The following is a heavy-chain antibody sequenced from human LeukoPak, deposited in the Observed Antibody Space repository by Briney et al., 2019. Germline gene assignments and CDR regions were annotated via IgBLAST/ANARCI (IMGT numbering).Heavy chain of an antibody. J-gene: IGHJ5*02. CDR2: IYYSGST. Sequence: SQTLSLTCTVSGGSISGGNYYWSWIRQPPGKGLEWIGYIYYSGSTYYNPSLKSRVTISVDTSKNQFSLKLSSVTAADTAVYYCAREYSSSHSGFDPWGQGTLVTVSS. V-gene: IGHV4-30-4*01. CDR3: AREYSSSHSGFDP. CDR1: GGSISGGNYY. D-gene: IGHD6-6*01.